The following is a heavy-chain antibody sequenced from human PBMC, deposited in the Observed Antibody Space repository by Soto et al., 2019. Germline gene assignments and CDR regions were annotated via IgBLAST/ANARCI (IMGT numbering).Heavy chain of an antibody. V-gene: IGHV2-5*01. J-gene: IGHJ5*02. Sequence: QITLKESGPTLVKPTQTLTLTCTFSGFSLTTSGVGVGWIRQPPGKALEWLALIYWNDDKRYSPSLKGRLIITKDTPKNQVVLAMTNMDPVDTATYYCAHHTITPATNWFDPWGLGTLVTVSS. CDR1: GFSLTTSGVG. CDR2: IYWNDDK. D-gene: IGHD2-2*01. CDR3: AHHTITPATNWFDP.